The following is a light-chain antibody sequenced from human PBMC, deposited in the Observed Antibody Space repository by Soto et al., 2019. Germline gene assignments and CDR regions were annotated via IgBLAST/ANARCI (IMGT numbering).Light chain of an antibody. V-gene: IGLV3-1*01. J-gene: IGLJ1*01. CDR1: KLGDKY. CDR2: QDS. CDR3: QAWDSSTASYV. Sequence: ELTQPPSVSVSPGQTASITCSGDKLGDKYACWYQQKPGQSPVLVIYQDSKRPSGIPERFSGSNSGNTATLTISGTQAMDEADYYCQAWDSSTASYVFGTGTKLTVL.